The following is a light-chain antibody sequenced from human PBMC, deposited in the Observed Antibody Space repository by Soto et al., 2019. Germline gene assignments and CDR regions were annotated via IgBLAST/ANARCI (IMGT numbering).Light chain of an antibody. CDR3: QSYDSSLSGHVV. CDR1: TSNIGAGYD. V-gene: IGLV1-40*01. CDR2: GNI. J-gene: IGLJ2*01. Sequence: QSVLTQPPSVSGAPGQRVTISCTGSTSNIGAGYDVPWYQQLPGTAPKLLIYGNINRPSGVPDRFSGSKSGTSASLAITGLQAEDEADYYCQSYDSSLSGHVVFGGGTKLTVL.